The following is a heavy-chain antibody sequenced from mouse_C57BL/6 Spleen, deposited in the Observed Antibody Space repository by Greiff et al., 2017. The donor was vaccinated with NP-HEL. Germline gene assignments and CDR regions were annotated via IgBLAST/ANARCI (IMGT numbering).Heavy chain of an antibody. CDR2: IDPSDSET. J-gene: IGHJ4*01. Sequence: VQLQQPGAELVRPGSSVKLSCKASGYTFTSYWMHWVKQRPIQGLEWIGNIDPSDSETHYNQKFKDKATLTVDKSSSTAYMQLSSLTSEDSAVYYCAVITTVDAMDYWGQGTSVTVSS. D-gene: IGHD1-1*01. V-gene: IGHV1-52*01. CDR1: GYTFTSYW. CDR3: AVITTVDAMDY.